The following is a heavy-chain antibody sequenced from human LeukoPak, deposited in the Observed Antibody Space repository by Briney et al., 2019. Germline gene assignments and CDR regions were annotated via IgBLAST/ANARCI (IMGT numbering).Heavy chain of an antibody. V-gene: IGHV1-46*01. CDR2: INPSGGST. Sequence: ASVKVSCKASGGTFSSYTISWVRQAPGQGLEWMGIINPSGGSTSYAQKFQGRVTMTRDTSTSTVYMELSSLRSEDTAVYYCARAPTYYDFWSDYWGQGTLVTVSS. D-gene: IGHD3-3*01. CDR3: ARAPTYYDFWSDY. J-gene: IGHJ4*02. CDR1: GGTFSSYT.